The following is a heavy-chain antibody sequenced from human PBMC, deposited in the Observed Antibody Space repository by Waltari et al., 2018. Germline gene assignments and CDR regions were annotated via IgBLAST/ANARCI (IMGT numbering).Heavy chain of an antibody. D-gene: IGHD3-16*01. CDR3: AKALHSVARWGTDYYGMDV. Sequence: QVQLVQSGAEVKKPGASVKVSCKVSGYTLPELSMHWVRQAPGKGLEWMGGFDPEDGETVDAQKVQGRVTMTEDTSTDTADMELNSLRSEDTAVYYGAKALHSVARWGTDYYGMDVWGQGTTVSVSS. CDR2: FDPEDGET. J-gene: IGHJ6*02. V-gene: IGHV1-24*01. CDR1: GYTLPELS.